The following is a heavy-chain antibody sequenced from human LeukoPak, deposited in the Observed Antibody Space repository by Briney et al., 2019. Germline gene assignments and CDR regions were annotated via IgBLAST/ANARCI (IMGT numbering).Heavy chain of an antibody. Sequence: ASVKVSCKVSGDTLTESSTHWVRQAPGKGLEWMGGFEPEDGEAIYSQRFQGRLTLTEDTSTDTACMELSSLSSEDTAVYFCAADLGQLLSYWGQGTLVTVSS. V-gene: IGHV1-24*01. D-gene: IGHD6-13*01. CDR2: FEPEDGEA. CDR3: AADLGQLLSY. J-gene: IGHJ4*02. CDR1: GDTLTESS.